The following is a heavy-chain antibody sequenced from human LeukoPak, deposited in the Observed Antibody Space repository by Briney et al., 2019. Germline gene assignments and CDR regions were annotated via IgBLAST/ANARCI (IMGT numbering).Heavy chain of an antibody. V-gene: IGHV1-69*13. CDR3: ASVQDYGDYGALGY. CDR1: GGTFSSYA. CDR2: IIPIFGTA. D-gene: IGHD4-17*01. J-gene: IGHJ4*02. Sequence: SVKVSCKASGGTFSSYAISWVRQAPGQGLEWMGGIIPIFGTANYAQKFQGRVTITADESTSTAYMELSSLRSEDTAVYYCASVQDYGDYGALGYWGQGTLVTVSS.